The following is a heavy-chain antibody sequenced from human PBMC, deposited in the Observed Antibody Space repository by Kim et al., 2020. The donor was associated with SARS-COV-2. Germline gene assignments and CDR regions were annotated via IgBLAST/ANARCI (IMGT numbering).Heavy chain of an antibody. D-gene: IGHD2-2*01. J-gene: IGHJ6*02. CDR3: ARATYQLPPADYYYGIDV. Sequence: ASVKVSCKASGGTFSSYAISWVRQAPGQGLEWMGGIIPIFDTTNYAQKFQGRVTITADESTSTAYMELSSLRSEDTAVYYCARATYQLPPADYYYGIDVWGQGTTVTVSS. V-gene: IGHV1-69*13. CDR2: IIPIFDTT. CDR1: GGTFSSYA.